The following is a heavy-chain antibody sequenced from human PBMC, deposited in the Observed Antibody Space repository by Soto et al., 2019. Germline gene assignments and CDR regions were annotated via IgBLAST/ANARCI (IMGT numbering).Heavy chain of an antibody. J-gene: IGHJ6*02. Sequence: QVQLQQWGAGLLKPSETLSLTCAVYGGSFSGYYWSWILQPPGKGLEWMGEINHSGSTNYNPSLKSRVTISVDTSKNQFSLKLSSVTAADTAVYYYASPTSAGMFFGLRGMDVWGQGTTVTVSS. CDR1: GGSFSGYY. CDR3: ASPTSAGMFFGLRGMDV. D-gene: IGHD6-13*01. CDR2: INHSGST. V-gene: IGHV4-34*01.